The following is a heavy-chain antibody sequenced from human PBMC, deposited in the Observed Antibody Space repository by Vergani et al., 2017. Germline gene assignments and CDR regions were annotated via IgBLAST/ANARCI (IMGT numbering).Heavy chain of an antibody. V-gene: IGHV4-59*01. CDR3: ARDLGVAAPYYYYYGMDV. D-gene: IGHD6-19*01. CDR1: GGSISSYY. CDR2: IYYSGST. Sequence: QVQLQESGPGLVKPSETLSLTCTVSGGSISSYYWSWIRQPPGKGLEWIGYIYYSGSTNYNPSLKSRVTISVDTSKNQFSLKLSSVTAADTAVYYWARDLGVAAPYYYYYGMDVWGQGTTVTVSS. J-gene: IGHJ6*02.